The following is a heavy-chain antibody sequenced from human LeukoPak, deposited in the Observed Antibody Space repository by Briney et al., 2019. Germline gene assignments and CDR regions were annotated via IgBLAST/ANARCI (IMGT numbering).Heavy chain of an antibody. Sequence: GGSLKLSCAASGFTFSNYWMSWVRQAPGKGLEWVANIKEDGSEKYYVDSVKGRFTISRDNAKNSLYLQMNSLRAEDTAVYYCARTIRGYWGQGTLVTVSS. V-gene: IGHV3-7*01. CDR3: ARTIRGY. CDR1: GFTFSNYW. D-gene: IGHD3-10*01. CDR2: IKEDGSEK. J-gene: IGHJ4*02.